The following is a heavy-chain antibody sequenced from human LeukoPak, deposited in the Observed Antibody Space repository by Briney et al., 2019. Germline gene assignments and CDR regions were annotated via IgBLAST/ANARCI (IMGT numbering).Heavy chain of an antibody. CDR3: ARRRGCSSSSCPPDS. CDR2: IYPGDSDT. J-gene: IGHJ4*02. V-gene: IGHV5-51*01. Sequence: GESLKISRRGSGYSFTTYWIGWVRQMPGKGLEWMGIIYPGDSDTRYSPSFQGQVTMSADKSINTAYLQWSSLKASDTAMYYCARRRGCSSSSCPPDSWGQGTLVTVSS. D-gene: IGHD2-15*01. CDR1: GYSFTTYW.